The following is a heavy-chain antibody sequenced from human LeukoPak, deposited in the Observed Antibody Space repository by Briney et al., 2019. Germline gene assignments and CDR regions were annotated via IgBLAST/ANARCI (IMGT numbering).Heavy chain of an antibody. CDR2: TYYRSKWYN. CDR3: ARGYVYDYVWGSYRRYYFDY. J-gene: IGHJ4*02. V-gene: IGHV6-1*01. CDR1: GDSVSSNSAA. Sequence: SQTLSLTCAISGDSVSSNSAAWNWIRQSPSRGLEWLGRTYYRSKWYNDYAVSVKSRITINPDTSKNQFSLKLSSVTAADTAVYYCARGYVYDYVWGSYRRYYFDYWGQGTLVTVSS. D-gene: IGHD3-16*02.